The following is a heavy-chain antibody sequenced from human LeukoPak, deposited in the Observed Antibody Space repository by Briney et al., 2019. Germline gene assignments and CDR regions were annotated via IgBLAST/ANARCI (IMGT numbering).Heavy chain of an antibody. Sequence: ASVKVSCKASGYTFIDYYINWVRQAPGQGLEWMGRINPNSGGTNYAQKFQGRVTMTRDTSISTAYMDLSRLRSDDTAVYYCASEKPQFSSGWSKSVFFDPWGQGTLVTVSS. D-gene: IGHD6-19*01. V-gene: IGHV1-2*06. CDR2: INPNSGGT. CDR1: GYTFIDYY. J-gene: IGHJ5*02. CDR3: ASEKPQFSSGWSKSVFFDP.